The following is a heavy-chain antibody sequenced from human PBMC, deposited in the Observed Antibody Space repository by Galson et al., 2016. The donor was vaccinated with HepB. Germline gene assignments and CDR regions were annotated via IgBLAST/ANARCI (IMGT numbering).Heavy chain of an antibody. J-gene: IGHJ4*02. CDR3: ARHIGGRGYSDY. CDR2: IHSDGSIT. Sequence: SLRLSCAASGFTVSNNWMHWVRQAPGKGLMWVSRIHSDGSITNYADSVKGRFTISTDNAKNTVYLQMNSLRAEDTAVYYCARHIGGRGYSDYWGQGTLVTASS. V-gene: IGHV3-74*01. D-gene: IGHD1-26*01. CDR1: GFTVSNNW.